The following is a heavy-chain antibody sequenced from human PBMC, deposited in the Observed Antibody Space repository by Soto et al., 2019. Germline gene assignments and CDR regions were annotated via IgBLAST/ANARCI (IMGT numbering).Heavy chain of an antibody. Sequence: SETLSLTCTVSGGSFKSGSYYWSWIRQPPGKGLEWIGYVYHTGRTDYNPSLKSRVSISMDTSKNQFSLDLDSVTPADTAVYFRARDFDYFDSSGQGTLVTVYS. J-gene: IGHJ4*02. CDR1: GGSFKSGSYY. V-gene: IGHV4-61*01. CDR2: VYHTGRT. D-gene: IGHD3-3*01. CDR3: ARDFDYFDS.